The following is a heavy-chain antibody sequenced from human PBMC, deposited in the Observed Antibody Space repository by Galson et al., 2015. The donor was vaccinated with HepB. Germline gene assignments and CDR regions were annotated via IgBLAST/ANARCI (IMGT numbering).Heavy chain of an antibody. CDR2: ISWNSGTI. D-gene: IGHD1-26*01. CDR3: ARARGVGATAFDS. J-gene: IGHJ4*02. CDR1: GFTFDDYA. Sequence: SLRLSCAASGFTFDDYAMHWVRQVPGKGLEWVSGISWNSGTIVYGDSVKVRFTISRDNAKNSLFLQMDSPRIEDTAFYYCARARGVGATAFDSWGQGTLVTVSS. V-gene: IGHV3-9*01.